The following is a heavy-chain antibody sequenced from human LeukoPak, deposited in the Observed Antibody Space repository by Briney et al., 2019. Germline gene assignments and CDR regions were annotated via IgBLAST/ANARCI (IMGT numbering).Heavy chain of an antibody. J-gene: IGHJ6*03. CDR2: IRYDGSNK. D-gene: IGHD1-1*01. CDR1: GFTFSSYG. V-gene: IGHV3-30*02. CDR3: ARAGRGHTWDGAYSYQMDI. Sequence: PGGSLSLSCTASGFTFSSYGEHWVRQAPGKGLEWVAFIRYDGSNKYYAYSVKGRFTISRDNAKNSLYLQMESLRGEDTALYFCARAGRGHTWDGAYSYQMDICGNGTTVTVSS.